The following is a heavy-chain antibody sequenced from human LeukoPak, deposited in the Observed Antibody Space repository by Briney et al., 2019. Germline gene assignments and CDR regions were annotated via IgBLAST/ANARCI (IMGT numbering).Heavy chain of an antibody. CDR1: GFTFSTYG. Sequence: GGSLRLSCAASGFTFSTYGMHWVRQAPGKGLEWVAVIWYDGSKKGYADSVKGRFTISRDNTKNTLYLQMNSLTAEDTAVYHCVRDSRSEMTTITLYGWGQGTLVTVSS. V-gene: IGHV3-33*01. D-gene: IGHD5-24*01. J-gene: IGHJ4*02. CDR2: IWYDGSKK. CDR3: VRDSRSEMTTITLYG.